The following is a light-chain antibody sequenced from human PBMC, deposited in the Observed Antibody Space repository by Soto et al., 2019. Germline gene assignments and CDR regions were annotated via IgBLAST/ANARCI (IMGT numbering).Light chain of an antibody. Sequence: QSALTQPASVSGSPGQSITISCTGTSSDVGNYDYVSWYQHQPGKPPKLMIYEVSRRPSGVSDRFSGSKSGNTASLTISGLQAADEADYYCSSYSSTSTLFVFGPGTKVTVL. V-gene: IGLV2-14*01. J-gene: IGLJ1*01. CDR2: EVS. CDR1: SSDVGNYDY. CDR3: SSYSSTSTLFV.